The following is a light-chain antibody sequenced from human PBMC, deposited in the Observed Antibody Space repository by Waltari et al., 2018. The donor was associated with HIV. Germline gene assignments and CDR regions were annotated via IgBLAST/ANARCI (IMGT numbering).Light chain of an antibody. CDR2: GAS. J-gene: IGKJ2*01. Sequence: EIVMTQSPAILSLSPGESATLSCRASQSVYNNLAWYQQKNGQAPRLLIYGASTRATDIPDRFIGSGSGTEFTLTVSSLQSGDFAVYYCQQYHNWPQTFGRGTKVEIK. V-gene: IGKV3-15*01. CDR3: QQYHNWPQT. CDR1: QSVYNN.